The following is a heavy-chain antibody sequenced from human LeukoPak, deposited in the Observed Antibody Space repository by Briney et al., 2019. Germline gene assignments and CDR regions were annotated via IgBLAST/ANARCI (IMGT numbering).Heavy chain of an antibody. CDR2: TYYMSKWYN. D-gene: IGHD2-8*02. J-gene: IGHJ3*02. CDR1: GDSVSSNRVT. V-gene: IGHV6-1*01. CDR3: ARDQSWTTGFDI. Sequence: SQTLSLTCAISGDSVSSNRVTWNWIRQSPSRGLEWLGRTYYMSKWYNDYAVSVKSRITINPDTSKNQFSLQLNSVTPEGTAVYFCARDQSWTTGFDIWGQGTMVTVSS.